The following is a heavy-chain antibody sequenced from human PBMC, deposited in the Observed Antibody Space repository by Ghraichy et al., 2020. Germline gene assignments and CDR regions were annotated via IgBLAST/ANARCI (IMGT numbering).Heavy chain of an antibody. Sequence: SCAASGFTFSSYSMNWVRQAPGKGLEWVSYISSSSTIYYADSVKGRFTISRDNAKNSLYLQMNSLRDEDTAVYYCARYGWLLRPLDYWGQGTLVTVSS. CDR1: GFTFSSYS. CDR2: ISSSSTI. J-gene: IGHJ4*02. D-gene: IGHD3-22*01. CDR3: ARYGWLLRPLDY. V-gene: IGHV3-48*02.